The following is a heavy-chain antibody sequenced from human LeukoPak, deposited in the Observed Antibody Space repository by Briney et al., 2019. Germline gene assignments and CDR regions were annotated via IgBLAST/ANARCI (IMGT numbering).Heavy chain of an antibody. J-gene: IGHJ4*02. Sequence: PSETLSLTCTVSGGSISNSSSYWGWIRQPPGRGLEWIGSIYYSGSTYNNPSLKSRVIISVDTSKNQFSLKLTSVTAADTAVYYCAGHVEMATINVGYFDYWGQGTLVTVSS. CDR1: GGSISNSSSY. D-gene: IGHD5-24*01. CDR2: IYYSGST. V-gene: IGHV4-39*01. CDR3: AGHVEMATINVGYFDY.